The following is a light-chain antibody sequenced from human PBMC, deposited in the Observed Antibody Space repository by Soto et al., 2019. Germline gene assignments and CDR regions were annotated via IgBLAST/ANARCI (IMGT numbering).Light chain of an antibody. CDR2: EGS. Sequence: QSALTQPASVSGSPGQSITISCTGTSSDVGSYNLVSWYQQHPGKAPKLMIYEGSKRPSGVSNRFSGSKSGNTASLTISGLQAEDEADYYCFSYAGSSTLYVFGTGTQLPVL. V-gene: IGLV2-23*01. J-gene: IGLJ1*01. CDR3: FSYAGSSTLYV. CDR1: SSDVGSYNL.